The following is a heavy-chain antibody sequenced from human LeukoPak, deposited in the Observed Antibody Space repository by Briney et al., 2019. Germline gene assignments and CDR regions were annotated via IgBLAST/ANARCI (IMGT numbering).Heavy chain of an antibody. CDR3: ARAFPFSIVVVPAAPYYFDS. CDR2: IKQDGSEK. Sequence: GGSLRLSCAASGFTFSSYWMSWVRQAPGKGLEWVADIKQDGSEKYYVDSVKSRFTISRDNAKNSLYLQMNSLRAEDTAVYYCARAFPFSIVVVPAAPYYFDSWGQGTLVSVSS. CDR1: GFTFSSYW. D-gene: IGHD2-2*01. V-gene: IGHV3-7*01. J-gene: IGHJ4*02.